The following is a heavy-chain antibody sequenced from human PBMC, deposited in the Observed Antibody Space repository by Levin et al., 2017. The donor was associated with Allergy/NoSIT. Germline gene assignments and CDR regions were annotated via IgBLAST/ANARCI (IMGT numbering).Heavy chain of an antibody. CDR3: ARDQTHLYSSSWYGDAFDI. CDR1: GFTFSSYS. D-gene: IGHD6-13*01. CDR2: ISSSSSTI. V-gene: IGHV3-48*01. J-gene: IGHJ3*02. Sequence: GGSLRLSCAASGFTFSSYSMNWVRQAPGKGLEWVSYISSSSSTIYYADSVKGRFTISRDNAKNSLYLQMNSLRAEDTAVYYCARDQTHLYSSSWYGDAFDIWGQGTMVTVSS.